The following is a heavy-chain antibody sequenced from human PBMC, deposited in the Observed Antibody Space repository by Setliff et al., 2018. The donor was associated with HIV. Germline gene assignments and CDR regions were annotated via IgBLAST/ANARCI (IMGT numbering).Heavy chain of an antibody. CDR1: GFAFSDYD. Sequence: GGSLRLSCATSGFAFSDYDFHWVRQVTGEGLEWVSAIGTGGDTYYADSVKGRFTISREDARNSGYLQMNSLRDDDTAVYFCARTAYYRDSSGYYSVAFDMWGPGTMVTVSS. CDR3: ARTAYYRDSSGYYSVAFDM. V-gene: IGHV3-13*01. J-gene: IGHJ3*02. D-gene: IGHD3-22*01. CDR2: IGTGGDT.